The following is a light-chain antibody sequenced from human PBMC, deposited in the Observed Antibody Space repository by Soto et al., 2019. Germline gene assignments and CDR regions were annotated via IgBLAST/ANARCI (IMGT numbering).Light chain of an antibody. CDR1: SSDVGGYKY. V-gene: IGLV2-11*01. Sequence: QSALTQPASVSGSPGQSVTISCTGTSSDVGGYKYVSWYQQFPGKAPKLIIYDVSRRPSGVPDRFSGSKSGNTASLTISGLQAEDEGDYYCCSYGGGRTPLGFGGGTKLTVL. J-gene: IGLJ2*01. CDR2: DVS. CDR3: CSYGGGRTPLG.